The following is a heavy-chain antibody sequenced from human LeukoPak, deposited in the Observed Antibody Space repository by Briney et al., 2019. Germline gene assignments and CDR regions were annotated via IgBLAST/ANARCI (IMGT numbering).Heavy chain of an antibody. CDR1: GYTFTGYY. V-gene: IGHV1-2*02. D-gene: IGHD3-10*01. CDR2: INPNSGGT. J-gene: IGHJ4*02. CDR3: ARDRLLWFGELLFDY. Sequence: ASVKVSCKASGYTFTGYYMHWVRQAPGQGLEWMGWINPNSGGTNYAQKFQGRVTMTRDTSISTDYMELSRLRSDDTAVYYCARDRLLWFGELLFDYWGQGTLVTVSS.